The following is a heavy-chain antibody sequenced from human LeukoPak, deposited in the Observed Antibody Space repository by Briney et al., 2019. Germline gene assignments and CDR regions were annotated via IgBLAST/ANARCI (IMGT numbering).Heavy chain of an antibody. CDR1: GYTFTGYY. CDR3: ARVVFLAVAGNYYYYYMDV. J-gene: IGHJ6*03. CDR2: IIPNSGGT. D-gene: IGHD6-19*01. V-gene: IGHV1-2*02. Sequence: ASVKVSCKASGYTFTGYYIHWVRQAPGQGLEWMGWIIPNSGGTNYAQKFQGRVTMTRDTSISTAYMELRSLRSDDTAVYYCARVVFLAVAGNYYYYYMDVWGKGTTVTVSS.